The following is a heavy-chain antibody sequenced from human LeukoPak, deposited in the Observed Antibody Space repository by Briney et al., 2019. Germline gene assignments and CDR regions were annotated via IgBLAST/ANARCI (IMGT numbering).Heavy chain of an antibody. J-gene: IGHJ4*02. CDR1: GFTLSSYA. D-gene: IGHD3-22*01. CDR3: AYYYDSSAYTQPFDY. V-gene: IGHV3-23*01. Sequence: GGSLRLSCAASGFTLSSYAMSWVRQAPGKGLEWVSAISGSGGSTYYADSVKGRFTISRDNSKNTLYLQMNSLRAEDTAVYYCAYYYDSSAYTQPFDYWGQGTLVTVPS. CDR2: ISGSGGST.